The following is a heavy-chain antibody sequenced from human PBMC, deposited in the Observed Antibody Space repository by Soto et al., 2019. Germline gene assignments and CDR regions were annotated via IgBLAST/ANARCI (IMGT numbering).Heavy chain of an antibody. CDR1: GYSFTSYW. V-gene: IGHV5-10-1*01. J-gene: IGHJ3*02. D-gene: IGHD1-26*01. CDR2: IDPSDSYT. Sequence: GESLKISCKGSGYSFTSYWISWVRQMPGKGLEWMGRIDPSDSYTNYSPSFKGHVTISADKSISTAYLQWSSLKASDTAMYYCARALVGATNAFDIRGQGTMVTVSS. CDR3: ARALVGATNAFDI.